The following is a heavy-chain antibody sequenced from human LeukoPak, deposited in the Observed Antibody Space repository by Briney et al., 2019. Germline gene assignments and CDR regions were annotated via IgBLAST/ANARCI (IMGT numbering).Heavy chain of an antibody. CDR3: ARSMVVTAFDI. CDR1: GGSISSGDYY. CDR2: IYYSGST. J-gene: IGHJ3*02. V-gene: IGHV4-30-4*08. Sequence: SETLSLTCTVSGGSISSGDYYWRWLRQPPGKGLEWIGYIYYSGSTYYNPSLKSRVTISVDTSKNQFSLKLSSVTAADTAVYYCARSMVVTAFDIWGQGTMVTVSS. D-gene: IGHD2-21*02.